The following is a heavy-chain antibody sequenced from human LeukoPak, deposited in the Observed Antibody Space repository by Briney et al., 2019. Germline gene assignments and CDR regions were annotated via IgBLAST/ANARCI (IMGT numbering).Heavy chain of an antibody. V-gene: IGHV4-59*01. J-gene: IGHJ3*02. Sequence: PSETLSLTCTVSGGSISSCYWSWIRQPPGKGLEWIGYIYYSGSTNYNPSLKSRVTISVGTYKNQFSLKLSSVTAADTAVYYCARVPLGELERQTFDIWGQGTMVTVSS. CDR2: IYYSGST. CDR1: GGSISSCY. D-gene: IGHD1-1*01. CDR3: ARVPLGELERQTFDI.